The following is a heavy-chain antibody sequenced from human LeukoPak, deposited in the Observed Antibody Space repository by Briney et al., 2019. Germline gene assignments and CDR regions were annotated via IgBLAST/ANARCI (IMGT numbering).Heavy chain of an antibody. J-gene: IGHJ4*02. CDR1: GFTFSSYA. D-gene: IGHD5-12*01. CDR2: MSSNGGST. Sequence: GVSLRLSCSASGFTFSSYAMHWVRQAPGKGLEYVSSMSSNGGSTYYADSVKGRFTISRDNSKNTLFLQMSSLGTEDTAVYYCASPYSGYDCNFDHWGQGTLVTVPS. CDR3: ASPYSGYDCNFDH. V-gene: IGHV3-64D*06.